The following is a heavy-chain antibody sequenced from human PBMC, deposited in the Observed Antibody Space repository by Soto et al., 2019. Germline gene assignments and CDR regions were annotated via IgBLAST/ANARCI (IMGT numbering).Heavy chain of an antibody. CDR1: GGSFSDFA. CDR3: ARGGIVAVPAALSSYDDYTNYRFDS. V-gene: IGHV1-69*01. CDR2: TIPMFAAT. D-gene: IGHD4-4*01. J-gene: IGHJ4*02. Sequence: QVQLAQSGAEVRKPGSSVKVSCRASGGSFSDFAFSWVRQAPGQGLEWMGGTIPMFAATKYAQRFQGRITINADASTRPVYLALRSLTSADSAVYYCARGGIVAVPAALSSYDDYTNYRFDSWGQGTLVSVSS.